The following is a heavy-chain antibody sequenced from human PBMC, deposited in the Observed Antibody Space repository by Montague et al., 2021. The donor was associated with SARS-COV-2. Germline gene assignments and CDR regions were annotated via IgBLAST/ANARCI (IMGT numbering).Heavy chain of an antibody. D-gene: IGHD2-8*02. CDR3: ARGTAYDHVYY. CDR1: SGSLSGYY. Sequence: SETLSLTCTASSGSLSGYYWNWIRQPPRKGLEWIGFTHYSGTTKYNPSLKSRLNMSLDTSKNQFSLTLNSVTAADTAIYYCARGTAYDHVYYWGQGAPVTVAS. V-gene: IGHV4-59*12. J-gene: IGHJ4*02. CDR2: THYSGTT.